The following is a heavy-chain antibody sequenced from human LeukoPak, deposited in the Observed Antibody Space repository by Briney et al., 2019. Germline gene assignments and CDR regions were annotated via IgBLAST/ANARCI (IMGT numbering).Heavy chain of an antibody. J-gene: IGHJ4*02. Sequence: EASVKVSCKASGYTFTTHGISWVRQAPGQGPEWMGWISGNNGNTQYAQKFQGRVTMTTETSTSTAYMELKSLRSDDTAVYYCARVGYYESSGYYEYWGQGTLVTVSS. CDR1: GYTFTTHG. CDR2: ISGNNGNT. V-gene: IGHV1-18*01. D-gene: IGHD3-22*01. CDR3: ARVGYYESSGYYEY.